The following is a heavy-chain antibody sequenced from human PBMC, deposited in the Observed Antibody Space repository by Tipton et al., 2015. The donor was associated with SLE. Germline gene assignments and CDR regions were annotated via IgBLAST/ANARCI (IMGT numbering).Heavy chain of an antibody. V-gene: IGHV3-74*01. J-gene: IGHJ4*02. CDR3: ARDAQTGLLWFGELSGGFDY. CDR1: GFTFSSYW. D-gene: IGHD3-10*01. CDR2: INSDGSGT. Sequence: SLRLSCAASGFTFSSYWMHWVRQAPGKGLVWVSRINSDGSGTSYADSVKGRFTISRDNAKNTLYLQMNSLRAEDTAVYYCARDAQTGLLWFGELSGGFDYWGQGTLVTVSS.